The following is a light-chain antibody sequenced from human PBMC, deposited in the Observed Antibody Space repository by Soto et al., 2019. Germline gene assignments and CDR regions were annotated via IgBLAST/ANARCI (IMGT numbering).Light chain of an antibody. CDR3: AAWDDSLSGHVV. CDR1: SSNIGSNY. CDR2: RNN. Sequence: QSVLTQPPSASGTPGQRVTFSCSGSSSNIGSNYVYWYQQLPGTAPKLLIYRNNQRPSGVPDRFSGSKSGTSASLAISGLRSDDEADYYCAAWDDSLSGHVVFGGGTKLTVL. V-gene: IGLV1-47*01. J-gene: IGLJ2*01.